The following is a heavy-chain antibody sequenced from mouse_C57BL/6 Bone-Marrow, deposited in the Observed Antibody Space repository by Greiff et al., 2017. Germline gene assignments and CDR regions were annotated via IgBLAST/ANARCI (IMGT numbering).Heavy chain of an antibody. Sequence: EVKLMESGGGLVQPGGSMKLSCVASGFTFSNYWMNWVRQSPEKGLEWVAQIRLKSDNYATHYAESVKGRFTISRDDSKSSVYLQMNNLRAEDTGIYYCGRLGAVDYWGQGTSVTVSS. CDR1: GFTFSNYW. D-gene: IGHD3-1*01. CDR2: IRLKSDNYAT. V-gene: IGHV6-3*01. CDR3: GRLGAVDY. J-gene: IGHJ4*01.